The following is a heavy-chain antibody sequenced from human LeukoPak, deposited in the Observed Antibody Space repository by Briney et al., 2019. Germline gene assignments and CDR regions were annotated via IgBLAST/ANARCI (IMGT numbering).Heavy chain of an antibody. CDR3: ARGASSGSYSYFDY. J-gene: IGHJ4*02. Sequence: PSETLSLTCAVYGGSFSGYYWSWIRQPPGKGQEWIGEINHSGSTNYNPSLKSRVTISVDTSKNQFSLKLSSVTAADTAVYYCARGASSGSYSYFDYWGQGTLVTVSS. D-gene: IGHD1-26*01. CDR2: INHSGST. CDR1: GGSFSGYY. V-gene: IGHV4-34*01.